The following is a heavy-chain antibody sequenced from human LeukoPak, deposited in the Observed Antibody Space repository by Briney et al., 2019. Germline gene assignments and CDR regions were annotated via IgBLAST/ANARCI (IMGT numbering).Heavy chain of an antibody. Sequence: GASVKVSCKSSGYTFTGYYMHWVRQAPGQGLEWMGWINPNSGGTNYAQKFQGRVTMTRDTSISTAYMELSRLRSDDTAVYYCARDSIVGATISRSGFDYWGQGTLVTVSS. CDR2: INPNSGGT. J-gene: IGHJ4*02. V-gene: IGHV1-2*02. D-gene: IGHD1-26*01. CDR3: ARDSIVGATISRSGFDY. CDR1: GYTFTGYY.